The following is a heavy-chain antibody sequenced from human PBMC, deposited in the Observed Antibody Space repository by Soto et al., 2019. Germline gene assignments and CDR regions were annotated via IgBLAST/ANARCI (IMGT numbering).Heavy chain of an antibody. CDR2: ISGSGAGT. CDR1: GFTFTTYA. J-gene: IGHJ4*02. CDR3: AKEALTVAGNNFDS. V-gene: IGHV3-23*01. Sequence: EIELLESGGGWVQPGGSLRLSCAASGFTFTTYAMGWVRQAPGKGLEWVSSISGSGAGTFYADSVKGRFTISRDNAKKMVYLQMNGLRADDTAVYYCAKEALTVAGNNFDSWGQGTLVTVSS. D-gene: IGHD6-19*01.